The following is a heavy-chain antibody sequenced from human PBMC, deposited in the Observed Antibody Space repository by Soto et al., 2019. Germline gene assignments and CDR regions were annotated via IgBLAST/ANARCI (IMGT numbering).Heavy chain of an antibody. CDR2: LYNTGST. CDR1: GGSISRYY. Sequence: SETLSLTCTVSGGSISRYYWSWIRQPPGKGLEWIGYLYNTGSTIYNPSLESRVTISVDTSKNQFSLKLNSVTAADTAVYYCARDLWGYCGTDCYPLDVRGPRTTVTVSS. CDR3: ARDLWGYCGTDCYPLDV. D-gene: IGHD2-21*02. J-gene: IGHJ6*02. V-gene: IGHV4-59*01.